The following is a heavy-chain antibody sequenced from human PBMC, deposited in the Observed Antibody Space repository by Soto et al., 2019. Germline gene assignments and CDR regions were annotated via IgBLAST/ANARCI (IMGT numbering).Heavy chain of an antibody. CDR3: ARVVKAGDYGDYGRYYFDY. CDR2: ISAYSGNT. V-gene: IGHV1-18*04. J-gene: IGHJ4*01. D-gene: IGHD4-17*01. Sequence: QVQLVQSGAEVKKPGASVKVYCKASGYTFTTYGITWVRQAPGQGLAWMGWISAYSGNTNYAQKLQGRLTVTTDTSTNTAYMDLRSLRSDDTAVYYCARVVKAGDYGDYGRYYFDYWGHGTLVTVSS. CDR1: GYTFTTYG.